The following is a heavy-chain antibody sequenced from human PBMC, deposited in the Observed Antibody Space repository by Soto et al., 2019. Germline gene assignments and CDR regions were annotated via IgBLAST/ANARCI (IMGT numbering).Heavy chain of an antibody. J-gene: IGHJ6*02. V-gene: IGHV3-23*01. CDR3: AKGSVVPAVDYYYGMDV. CDR2: ISGSGGST. CDR1: GFTFSSYA. Sequence: LRLSCAASGFTFSSYAMSWVRQAPGKGLEWVSAISGSGGSTYYADSVKGRFTISRDNSKNTLYLQMNSLRAEDTAVYYCAKGSVVPAVDYYYGMDVWGQGTTVTVSS. D-gene: IGHD2-2*01.